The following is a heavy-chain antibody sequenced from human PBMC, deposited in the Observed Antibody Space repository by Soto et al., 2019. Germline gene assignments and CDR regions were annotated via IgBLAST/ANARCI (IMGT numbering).Heavy chain of an antibody. J-gene: IGHJ4*02. V-gene: IGHV4-59*01. CDR1: GGSISSYY. Sequence: QVQLHESGPGLVKPSETMSLTCTVSGGSISSYYWGWIRQPPGKGLEWIGDIYYTGTTNYNPSLKSRVTIAITSKNQFSLNLSSVTAADTAVYYCAKSLFDGGGGLSADWGRGTLVTVSP. CDR2: IYYTGTT. CDR3: AKSLFDGGGGLSAD. D-gene: IGHD2-21*01.